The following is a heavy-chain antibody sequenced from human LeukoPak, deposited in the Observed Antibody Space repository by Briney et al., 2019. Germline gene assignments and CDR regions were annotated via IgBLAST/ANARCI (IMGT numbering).Heavy chain of an antibody. D-gene: IGHD2-2*01. J-gene: IGHJ6*03. CDR2: IYTSGST. CDR3: ARGVSTSLLSSYYMDV. Sequence: PSETLSLTCTVSGGSISSGSYYWSWIRQPAGKGLEWIGRIYTSGSTNYNPSLKSRVTMSVDTSKNQFSLKLSSVTAADTAVYYRARGVSTSLLSSYYMDVWGKGTTVTVSS. CDR1: GGSISSGSYY. V-gene: IGHV4-61*02.